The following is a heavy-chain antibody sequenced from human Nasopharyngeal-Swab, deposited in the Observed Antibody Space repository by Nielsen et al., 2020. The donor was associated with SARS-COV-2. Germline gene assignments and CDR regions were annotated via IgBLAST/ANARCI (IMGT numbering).Heavy chain of an antibody. Sequence: GGSLRLSCAASGVSFSTYAMSWVRQAPGKGLEWASGIRGSGGSTYYADSVKGRFTISRDNSKNTLYLQMKSLRAEDTALYYCAKDQGSSWYEPLDYWGQGTLVTVSS. CDR1: GVSFSTYA. CDR2: IRGSGGST. V-gene: IGHV3-23*01. CDR3: AKDQGSSWYEPLDY. D-gene: IGHD6-13*01. J-gene: IGHJ4*02.